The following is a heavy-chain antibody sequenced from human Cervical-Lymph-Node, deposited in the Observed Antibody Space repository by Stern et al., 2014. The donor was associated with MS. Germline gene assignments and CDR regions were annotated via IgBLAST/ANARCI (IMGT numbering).Heavy chain of an antibody. J-gene: IGHJ6*02. D-gene: IGHD2-2*01. CDR3: ARYCSSTNCYISPYAMDV. CDR1: GYTFTGYY. V-gene: IGHV1-2*06. CDR2: INPNSGAT. Sequence: QVQLVESGAEVRNPGASVKVSCKASGYTFTGYYIHWVRQAPGQGLEWMGRINPNSGATNYVQNFQGRVTMTRDTSISTAYMELSSLRSDDTAVYFCARYCSSTNCYISPYAMDVWGQGTTVTVSS.